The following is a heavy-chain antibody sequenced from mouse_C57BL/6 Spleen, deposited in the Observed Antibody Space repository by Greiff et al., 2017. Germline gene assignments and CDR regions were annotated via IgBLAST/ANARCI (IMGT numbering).Heavy chain of an antibody. D-gene: IGHD1-1*01. V-gene: IGHV2-5*01. CDR3: AKDTTVAYAMDY. CDR2: IWRGGST. Sequence: VPLTASVPGLLQPSQSLSITCTVSGFSLTSYGVHWVRQSPGKGLEWLGVIWRGGSTDYNAAFMSRLSITKDNSKRQVFFKMNSLQADDTAIYYCAKDTTVAYAMDYWGQGTSVTVSS. J-gene: IGHJ4*01. CDR1: GFSLTSYG.